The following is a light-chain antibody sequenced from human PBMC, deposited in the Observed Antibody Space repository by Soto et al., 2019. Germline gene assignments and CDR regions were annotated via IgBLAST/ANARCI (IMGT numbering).Light chain of an antibody. Sequence: EIVMTQSPATLSVSPGERATLSCRASQSVSSNLAWYQQKPGQAPRLLIYGASTRATGIPARFSGSGSGTEFTLTISSLQSEDFAVYYGQQYNNWPFTFGPGTKVYIK. J-gene: IGKJ3*01. CDR2: GAS. V-gene: IGKV3-15*01. CDR1: QSVSSN. CDR3: QQYNNWPFT.